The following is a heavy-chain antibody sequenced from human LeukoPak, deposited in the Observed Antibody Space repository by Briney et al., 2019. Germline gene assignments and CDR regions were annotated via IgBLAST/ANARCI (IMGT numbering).Heavy chain of an antibody. CDR1: GYSFINYW. CDR3: ARLLASGSYYSPTDY. D-gene: IGHD3-10*01. V-gene: IGHV5-51*01. Sequence: GESLKTSCKGSGYSFINYWIGWVRQMPGKGLEWMGIIYPGDSDARYSPSFQGQVIMSADKSISTAYLQWSSLRVSDTAIYYCARLLASGSYYSPTDYWGQGTLVTVSS. CDR2: IYPGDSDA. J-gene: IGHJ4*02.